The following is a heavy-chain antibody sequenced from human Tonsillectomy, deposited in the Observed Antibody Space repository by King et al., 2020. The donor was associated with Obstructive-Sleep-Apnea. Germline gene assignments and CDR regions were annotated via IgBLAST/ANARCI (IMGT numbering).Heavy chain of an antibody. Sequence: VQLVESGGGLVQPGRSLRLSCTASGFTFGDYAMSWFRQAPGKGLEWVGFIRSKAYGGTTEYAASVKGRFTISRDDSKSIAYLQMNSLKTEDTAVYYCTRVHGSGSYYRSSEYYFDYWGQGTLVTVSS. CDR2: IRSKAYGGTT. D-gene: IGHD3-10*01. J-gene: IGHJ4*02. CDR1: GFTFGDYA. CDR3: TRVHGSGSYYRSSEYYFDY. V-gene: IGHV3-49*03.